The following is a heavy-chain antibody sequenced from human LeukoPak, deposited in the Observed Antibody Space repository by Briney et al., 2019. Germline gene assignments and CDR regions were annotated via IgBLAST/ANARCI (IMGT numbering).Heavy chain of an antibody. D-gene: IGHD4-17*01. V-gene: IGHV3-23*01. CDR1: GFTFSDYS. J-gene: IGHJ4*02. CDR2: IAASGGTVT. Sequence: GGSLRLSCAASGFTFSDYSMSWVRQAPGKGLEWVSIIAASGGTVTYNADSVKGRVTISRDNSKNTLYLQMTSLGAEDTAVYYCARGASTVTRHLDYWGQGTLVTVSS. CDR3: ARGASTVTRHLDY.